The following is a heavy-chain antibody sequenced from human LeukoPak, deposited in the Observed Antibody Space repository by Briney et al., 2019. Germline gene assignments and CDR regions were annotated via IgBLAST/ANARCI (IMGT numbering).Heavy chain of an antibody. J-gene: IGHJ4*02. V-gene: IGHV1-18*01. CDR1: GGTFSSYA. Sequence: ASVKVSCKASGGTFSSYAISWVRQAPGQGLEWMGWISAYNGNTNYAQKLQGRVTMTTDTSTSTAYMELRSLRSDDTAVYYCARIPYYDFWSGYYSAHYDYWGQGTLVTVSS. CDR2: ISAYNGNT. CDR3: ARIPYYDFWSGYYSAHYDY. D-gene: IGHD3-3*01.